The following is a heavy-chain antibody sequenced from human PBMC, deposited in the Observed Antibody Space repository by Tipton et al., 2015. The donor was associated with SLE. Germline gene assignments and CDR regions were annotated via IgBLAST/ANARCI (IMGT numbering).Heavy chain of an antibody. CDR3: ARGLAYDYVWGSYRQYYFDY. Sequence: TLSLTCTVSGGSISSSSYYWSWIRQPPGKGLEWIGEINHSGSTNYNPSLKSRVTISVDTSKNQFSLKLSSVTAADTAVYYCARGLAYDYVWGSYRQYYFDYWGQGTLVTVSS. CDR1: GGSISSSSYY. D-gene: IGHD3-16*02. V-gene: IGHV4-39*07. J-gene: IGHJ4*02. CDR2: INHSGST.